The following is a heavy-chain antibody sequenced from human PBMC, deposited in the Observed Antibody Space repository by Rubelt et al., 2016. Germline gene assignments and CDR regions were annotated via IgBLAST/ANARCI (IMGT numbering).Heavy chain of an antibody. J-gene: IGHJ2*01. Sequence: QVQLVQSGAEVKKPGASVKVSCKASGYTFTSYGISWVRQAPGQGLEWMGWISAYNGNTNYAQKCQGRVTMTTDTSPSTAYRGLRSLRAEDTAEYYGARDRIRIAARQGWYFDLWGRGTLVTVSS. CDR2: ISAYNGNT. CDR3: ARDRIRIAARQGWYFDL. D-gene: IGHD6-6*01. V-gene: IGHV1-18*01. CDR1: GYTFTSYG.